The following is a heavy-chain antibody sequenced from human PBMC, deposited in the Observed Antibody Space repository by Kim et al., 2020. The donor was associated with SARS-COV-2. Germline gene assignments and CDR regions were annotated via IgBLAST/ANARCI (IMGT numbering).Heavy chain of an antibody. J-gene: IGHJ6*02. CDR3: ATRMHYYYGMDV. V-gene: IGHV4-34*01. Sequence: SETLSLTCAVYGGSFSGYYWSWIRQPPGKGLEWIGEINHSGSTNYNPSLKSRVTISVDTSKNQFSLKLSSVTAADTAVYYCATRMHYYYGMDVWGQGTTVTVSS. CDR2: INHSGST. CDR1: GGSFSGYY.